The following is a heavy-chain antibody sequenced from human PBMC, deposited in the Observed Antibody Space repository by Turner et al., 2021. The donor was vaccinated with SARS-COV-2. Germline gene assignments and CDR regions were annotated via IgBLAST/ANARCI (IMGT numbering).Heavy chain of an antibody. CDR2: ISSTSRYI. V-gene: IGHV3-21*01. J-gene: IGHJ6*02. Sequence: EVQLVESGGGLVKPGGSLRLSCAASGFTFSSYSMNWVRQAPGKGLEWVSSISSTSRYIYDADSVKGRFTISRDNAKNSLYLQMNSLRAEDTAVYYCAREDDFWSGYHHYGMDVWGQGTTVTVSS. CDR3: AREDDFWSGYHHYGMDV. D-gene: IGHD3-3*01. CDR1: GFTFSSYS.